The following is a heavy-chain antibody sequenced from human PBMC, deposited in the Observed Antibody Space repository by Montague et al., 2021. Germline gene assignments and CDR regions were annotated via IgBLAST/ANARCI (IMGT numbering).Heavy chain of an antibody. CDR3: ARAGPRTYGGDSLDY. J-gene: IGHJ4*02. D-gene: IGHD3-10*01. CDR2: NYYRGNT. Sequence: SETLSLTCTVSGGSISSSPFYWGWIRQSPGKGLEWIGSNYYRGNTYYNPSLKSRVSLSIDTSKNQFSLKMNSVIAADTAVYYCARAGPRTYGGDSLDYWGQGALVTVSS. V-gene: IGHV4-39*01. CDR1: GGSISSSPFY.